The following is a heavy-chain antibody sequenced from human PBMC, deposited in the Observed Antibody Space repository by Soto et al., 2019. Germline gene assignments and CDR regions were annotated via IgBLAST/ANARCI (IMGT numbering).Heavy chain of an antibody. J-gene: IGHJ6*03. Sequence: PGGSLRLSCAASGFTFISYAMSWVLQAPGKGLEWVSAISGSGGSTYYADSVKGRFTISRDNSKNTLYLQMNSLRAEDTAVYYCANRKAVAEGYYMDVWGKGTTVTVSS. CDR1: GFTFISYA. D-gene: IGHD6-19*01. V-gene: IGHV3-23*01. CDR2: ISGSGGST. CDR3: ANRKAVAEGYYMDV.